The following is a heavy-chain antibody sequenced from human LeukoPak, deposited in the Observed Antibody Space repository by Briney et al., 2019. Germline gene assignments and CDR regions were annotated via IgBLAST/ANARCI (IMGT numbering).Heavy chain of an antibody. CDR2: INSDGSST. CDR3: VTERGDSSGYYYLDY. D-gene: IGHD3-22*01. Sequence: GGSLRLSCAASGFTFSSYWMHWVRQALGKGLVWVSRINSDGSSTSYADSVKGRFTISRDNAKNTLYLQMNSLRAEDTAVYYCVTERGDSSGYYYLDYWGQGTLVTVSS. J-gene: IGHJ4*02. CDR1: GFTFSSYW. V-gene: IGHV3-74*01.